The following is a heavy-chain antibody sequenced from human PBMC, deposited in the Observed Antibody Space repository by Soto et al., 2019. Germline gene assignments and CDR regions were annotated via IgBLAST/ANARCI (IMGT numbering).Heavy chain of an antibody. J-gene: IGHJ4*02. V-gene: IGHV3-23*01. CDR1: GFTFRNYA. Sequence: TGGSLRLFCAASGFTFRNYAMSWARQAPGKGLEWVSAISGSGGSTYYADSVKGRFTTSRDNSKNTLYLQMNSLRAEDTAVYYCAKVKSNYAYFDYWGQGTLVTVSS. CDR2: ISGSGGST. D-gene: IGHD4-4*01. CDR3: AKVKSNYAYFDY.